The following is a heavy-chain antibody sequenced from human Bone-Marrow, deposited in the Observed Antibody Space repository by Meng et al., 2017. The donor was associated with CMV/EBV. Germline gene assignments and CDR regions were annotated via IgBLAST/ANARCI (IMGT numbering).Heavy chain of an antibody. CDR2: ISYDGSNK. J-gene: IGHJ4*02. CDR1: GFTFSSYA. Sequence: GESLKISCAASGFTFSSYAMHWVRQAPGKGLEWVAVISYDGSNKYYADSVKGRFTISRDNSKNTLYLQMNSLRAEDTAVYYCARSFTMTVLVMGYWGQGTLVTVSS. V-gene: IGHV3-30*04. D-gene: IGHD3-22*01. CDR3: ARSFTMTVLVMGY.